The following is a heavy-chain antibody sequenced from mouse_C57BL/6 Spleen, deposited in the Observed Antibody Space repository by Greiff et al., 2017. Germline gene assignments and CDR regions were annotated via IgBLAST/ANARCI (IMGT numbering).Heavy chain of an antibody. CDR1: GYTFTDHS. CDR3: ATAHNYYSSSCGRYAMDY. J-gene: IGHJ4*01. V-gene: IGHV1-78*01. Sequence: QVQLQQSDAELVKPGASVKISCKVSGYTFTDHSIHWMKQRPEQGLEWIGYIYPRDGSTKYNEKFKGKATLTADKSSSTAYMQLNSLTSEDSAVYLCATAHNYYSSSCGRYAMDYWGQGTSVTVSS. D-gene: IGHD1-1*01. CDR2: IYPRDGST.